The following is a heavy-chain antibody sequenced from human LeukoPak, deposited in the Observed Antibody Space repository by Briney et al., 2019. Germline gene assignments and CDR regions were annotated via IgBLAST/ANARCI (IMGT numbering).Heavy chain of an antibody. Sequence: ASVKVSCKASGYTFTSHEIDWVRQATGQGLEWMGWMNPNSGNTGYAQKFQGRVTMTRNTSISTAYMELSSLRSEDTAVYYCAGGTRTEDYWGQGTLVTVSS. D-gene: IGHD1-14*01. V-gene: IGHV1-8*01. CDR1: GYTFTSHE. CDR2: MNPNSGNT. CDR3: AGGTRTEDY. J-gene: IGHJ4*02.